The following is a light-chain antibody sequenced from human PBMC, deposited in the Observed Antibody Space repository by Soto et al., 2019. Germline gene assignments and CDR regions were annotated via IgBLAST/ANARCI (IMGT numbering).Light chain of an antibody. J-gene: IGLJ1*01. Sequence: CVLTQPPSVSGAPGQRVTISCTGSSSNIGAGYDVHWYQQLPGTAPKLLIYGNINRPSGVPDRFSGSKSGTSASLAITGLQAEDEADYYCQSYDSSLSGYVFGTGTKVTVL. V-gene: IGLV1-40*01. CDR2: GNI. CDR1: SSNIGAGYD. CDR3: QSYDSSLSGYV.